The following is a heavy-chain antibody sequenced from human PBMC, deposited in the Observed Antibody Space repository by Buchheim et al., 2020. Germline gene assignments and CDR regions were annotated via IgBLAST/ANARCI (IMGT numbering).Heavy chain of an antibody. CDR1: GGSISSGGYY. CDR3: ARDARVKMQLVYVGYHYYMDV. J-gene: IGHJ6*03. D-gene: IGHD6-6*01. CDR2: IYYSGST. Sequence: QVQLQESGPGLVKPSQTLSLTCTVSGGSISSGGYYWSWIRQHPGKGLEWIGYIYYSGSTYYNPSLKSRVTISVDTSKNQFSRKLSAVTAADTAVYYCARDARVKMQLVYVGYHYYMDVWGKGTT. V-gene: IGHV4-31*03.